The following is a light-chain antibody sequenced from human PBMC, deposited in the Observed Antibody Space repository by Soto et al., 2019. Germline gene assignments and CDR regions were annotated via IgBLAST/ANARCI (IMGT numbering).Light chain of an antibody. CDR3: QQYNSYSRT. Sequence: DIQMTQSPSTLSASVGDRITITCRASESISSWLAWYQQKAGKAPKLLLYRASSLESGVPSRFGGSGSGIEFTLTINSLQPDDFATYYCQQYNSYSRTFGQETKVEIK. CDR1: ESISSW. CDR2: RAS. V-gene: IGKV1-5*03. J-gene: IGKJ1*01.